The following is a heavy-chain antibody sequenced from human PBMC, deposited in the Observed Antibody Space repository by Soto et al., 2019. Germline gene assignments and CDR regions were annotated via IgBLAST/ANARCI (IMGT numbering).Heavy chain of an antibody. CDR3: AKPSGWYNAFDI. D-gene: IGHD6-19*01. CDR2: ISGSGGST. CDR1: GFTFSSYA. J-gene: IGHJ3*02. V-gene: IGHV3-23*01. Sequence: GGSLRLSCAASGFTFSSYAMSWVRQAPGKGLEWVSAISGSGGSTYYADSVKGRFTISGDNSKNTLYLQMNSLRAEDTAVYYCAKPSGWYNAFDIWGQGTMVTVSS.